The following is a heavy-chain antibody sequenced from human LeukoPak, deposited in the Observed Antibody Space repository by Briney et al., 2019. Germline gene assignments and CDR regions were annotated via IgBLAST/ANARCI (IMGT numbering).Heavy chain of an antibody. CDR2: IIPIFGTA. D-gene: IGHD6-19*01. J-gene: IGHJ6*03. Sequence: GASVKVSCKASGGTFSSYAISWVRQAPGQGLEWMGGIIPIFGTANYAQKFQGRVTITADKSTSTAYMELSSLRSEDTAVYYCAQTGEQDSSGWYRVRRDAYYYYYMDVWGKGTTVTVSS. CDR1: GGTFSSYA. V-gene: IGHV1-69*06. CDR3: AQTGEQDSSGWYRVRRDAYYYYYMDV.